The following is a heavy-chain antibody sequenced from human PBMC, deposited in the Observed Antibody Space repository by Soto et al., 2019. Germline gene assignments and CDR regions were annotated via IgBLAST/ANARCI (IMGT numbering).Heavy chain of an antibody. J-gene: IGHJ5*02. D-gene: IGHD3-9*01. CDR1: GFSLGSYY. Sequence: SDTLSLTCPCSGFSLGSYYWIWLRPSPGQGLEWIGYIYYSGTTKYNPSLKSRVSISVDTSKNQFSLRLTSLSAADTAVYYCARAASPYFDLLSAFHPWGQGNLVTFS. CDR3: ARAASPYFDLLSAFHP. CDR2: IYYSGTT. V-gene: IGHV4-59*01.